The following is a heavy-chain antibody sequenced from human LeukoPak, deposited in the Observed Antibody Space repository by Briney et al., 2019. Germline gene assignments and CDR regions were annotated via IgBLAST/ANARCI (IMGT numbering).Heavy chain of an antibody. D-gene: IGHD3-10*01. CDR2: INHSGST. J-gene: IGHJ4*02. CDR3: ARRPTESASYSPYYFDY. CDR1: GGSFSGYY. Sequence: SETLSLTCAVYGGSFSGYYWSWIRQPPGKGLEWIGEINHSGSTNYNPSLKSRVTISVDTSKNQFSLKLSSVTAPATAVYYCARRPTESASYSPYYFDYWGQGTLVTVSS. V-gene: IGHV4-34*01.